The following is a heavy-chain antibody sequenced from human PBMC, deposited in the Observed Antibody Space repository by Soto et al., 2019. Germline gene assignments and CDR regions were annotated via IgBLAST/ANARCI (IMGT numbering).Heavy chain of an antibody. Sequence: EVQLVESGGGLVQPGGSLRLSCAASGFTFSTYWMHWVREAPGKGLVWVSRINSDGSSTSYEDSVKGRFTISRDNAKNPLYLQMNSLRAEDTAVYYCARHQTVVTNWFDPCGQGTLVTVSS. CDR3: ARHQTVVTNWFDP. CDR2: INSDGSST. V-gene: IGHV3-74*01. D-gene: IGHD3-22*01. J-gene: IGHJ5*02. CDR1: GFTFSTYW.